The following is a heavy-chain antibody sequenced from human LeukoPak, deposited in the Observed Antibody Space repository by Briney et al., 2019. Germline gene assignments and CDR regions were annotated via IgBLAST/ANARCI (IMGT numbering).Heavy chain of an antibody. J-gene: IGHJ4*02. CDR1: GYTFTGYY. CDR2: INPNSGGT. CDR3: ARFLGYCSGASCYFAY. D-gene: IGHD2-15*01. Sequence: ASVKVSCKASGYTFTGYYMQWVRQAPGQGLEWMGWINPNSGGTKYAQKFQGRVTMTRDTSISTAYMEQSSLKSDDTAVYYCARFLGYCSGASCYFAYWGQGTLVTVSS. V-gene: IGHV1-2*02.